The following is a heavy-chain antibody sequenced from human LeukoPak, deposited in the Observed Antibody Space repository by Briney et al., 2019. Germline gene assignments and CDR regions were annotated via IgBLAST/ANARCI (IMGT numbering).Heavy chain of an antibody. CDR3: AREYYGSGSYYNGARYFDY. CDR1: GDSVSSNIAA. Sequence: SQTLSLTCAISGDSVSSNIAAWNWIRQSPSRGLERLGRTYYRSKWYNDYAVSVKSRITINPDTSKNQFSLQLNSVTPEDTAVYYCAREYYGSGSYYNGARYFDYWGQGTLVTVSS. CDR2: TYYRSKWYN. J-gene: IGHJ4*02. V-gene: IGHV6-1*01. D-gene: IGHD3-10*01.